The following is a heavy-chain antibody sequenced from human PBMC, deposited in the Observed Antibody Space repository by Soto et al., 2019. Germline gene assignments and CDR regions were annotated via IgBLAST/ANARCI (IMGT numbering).Heavy chain of an antibody. CDR1: GGTFSSYA. J-gene: IGHJ4*02. CDR2: IIPIFGTA. CDR3: ARVGYYDSSGYYSPLFDY. Sequence: QVQLVQSGAEVKKPGSSVKVSCKASGGTFSSYAISWVRQAPGQGLEWMGGIIPIFGTATYAQKFQGRVTITADESTSTAYMELSSLRSEDTAVYYCARVGYYDSSGYYSPLFDYWGQGSLVTVSS. D-gene: IGHD3-22*01. V-gene: IGHV1-69*12.